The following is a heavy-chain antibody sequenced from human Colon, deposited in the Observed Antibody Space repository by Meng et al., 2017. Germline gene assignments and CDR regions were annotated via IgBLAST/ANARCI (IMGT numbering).Heavy chain of an antibody. CDR2: IYPSGST. D-gene: IGHD4-17*01. V-gene: IGHV4-4*07. CDR3: ARDAYGDTYEFDY. Sequence: GSLRLSCRVSGGSMSGYYWRWIRLPAGKGLEWIGRIYPSGSTNYDPSVSSRVSMSVDTSKNEFSLQLTSVTAADTAVYYCARDAYGDTYEFDYWGQGTLVTVSS. CDR1: GGSMSGYY. J-gene: IGHJ4*02.